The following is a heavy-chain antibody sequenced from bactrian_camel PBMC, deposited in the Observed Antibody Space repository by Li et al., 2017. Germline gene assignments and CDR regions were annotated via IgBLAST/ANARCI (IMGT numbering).Heavy chain of an antibody. Sequence: HVQLVESGGGSVQAGGSLRLSCAASDSIDNTNCMAWFRQAQGKEREGVASIDSDGSITVADFAKGRFTVSKGNAKHTLNLQMNNLEPDDTGMYYC. V-gene: IGHV3S53*01. CDR2: IDSDGSI. CDR1: DSIDNTNC.